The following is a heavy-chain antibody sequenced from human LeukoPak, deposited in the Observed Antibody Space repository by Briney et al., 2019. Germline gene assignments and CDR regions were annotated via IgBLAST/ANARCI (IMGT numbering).Heavy chain of an antibody. CDR1: GGSMSSTSYY. D-gene: IGHD3-9*01. V-gene: IGHV4-39*07. CDR2: MFDSRNV. CDR3: ARDKDILTGYYLDAFDI. Sequence: SETLSLTCSVSGGSMSSTSYYWGWIRQSPGKGLEWIGSMFDSRNVFYNPSLKSQVTIPVDTSKNQFSLKLTSVSAADTAVYYCARDKDILTGYYLDAFDIWGQGTMVTVSS. J-gene: IGHJ3*02.